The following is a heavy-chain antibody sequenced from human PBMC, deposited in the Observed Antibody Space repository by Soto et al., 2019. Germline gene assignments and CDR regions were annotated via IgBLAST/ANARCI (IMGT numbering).Heavy chain of an antibody. D-gene: IGHD3-16*01. J-gene: IGHJ6*02. Sequence: GGSMRLACAASGVTFWSYWMHGVRQAPGKGLVWVSRINSDGSSTSYADSVKGRFTISRDNAKNTLYLQMNSLRAEDTAVYYCARDGGLETNGRGMDVWGQGTTVTVSS. CDR1: GVTFWSYW. V-gene: IGHV3-74*01. CDR2: INSDGSST. CDR3: ARDGGLETNGRGMDV.